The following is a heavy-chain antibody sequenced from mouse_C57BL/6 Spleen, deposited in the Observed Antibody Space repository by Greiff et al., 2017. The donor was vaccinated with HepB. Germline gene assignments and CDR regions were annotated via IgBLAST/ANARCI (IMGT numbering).Heavy chain of an antibody. CDR3: AREDDYDEGFAY. CDR2: ISDGGSYT. J-gene: IGHJ3*01. D-gene: IGHD2-4*01. CDR1: GFTFSSYA. V-gene: IGHV5-4*01. Sequence: EVKLMESGGGLVKPGGSLKLSCAASGFTFSSYAMSWVRQTPEKRLEWVATISDGGSYTYYPDNVKGRFTISRDNAKNNLYLQMSHLKSEDTAMYYCAREDDYDEGFAYWGQGTLVTVSA.